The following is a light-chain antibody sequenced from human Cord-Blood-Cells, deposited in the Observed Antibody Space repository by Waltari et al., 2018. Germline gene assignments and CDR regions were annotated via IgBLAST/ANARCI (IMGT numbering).Light chain of an antibody. J-gene: IGKJ1*01. Sequence: EIVLTQSPGTLSLSPGERATLSCRASQSVSSSYLAWYQQNPGQAPRLLIYGASSGATGIPDRFSGSGSGTDFTLTISRLEPEDFAVYYCQQYGSSPWTFGQGTKVEIK. V-gene: IGKV3-20*01. CDR2: GAS. CDR1: QSVSSSY. CDR3: QQYGSSPWT.